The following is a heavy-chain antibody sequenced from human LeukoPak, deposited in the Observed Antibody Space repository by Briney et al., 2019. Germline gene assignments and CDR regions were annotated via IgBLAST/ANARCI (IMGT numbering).Heavy chain of an antibody. CDR2: IKQDGSEK. J-gene: IGHJ4*02. Sequence: GGSLRLSCAASGFTFSSYWMNWVRQAPGKGLEWVANIKQDGSEKYYVDSVKGRFTISRDNAKNTLYLQLNSLRAEDTAVYYCARDWNDGPLFDYWGQGTLVTVSS. V-gene: IGHV3-7*01. CDR1: GFTFSSYW. CDR3: ARDWNDGPLFDY. D-gene: IGHD1-1*01.